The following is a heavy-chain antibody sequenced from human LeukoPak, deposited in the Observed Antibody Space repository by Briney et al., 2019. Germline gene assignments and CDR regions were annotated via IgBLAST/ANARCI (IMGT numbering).Heavy chain of an antibody. Sequence: ASVKVSCKASGYTFTSYDINWVRQATGQGLEWMGWMNPNSGNTGYAQKFQGRVTMTRNTSISTAYMELSSLRSEDTAVYYCARGLDYYFWSGYYTYYYGMDVWGQGTTVTVSS. CDR3: ARGLDYYFWSGYYTYYYGMDV. J-gene: IGHJ6*02. CDR2: MNPNSGNT. D-gene: IGHD3-3*01. V-gene: IGHV1-8*01. CDR1: GYTFTSYD.